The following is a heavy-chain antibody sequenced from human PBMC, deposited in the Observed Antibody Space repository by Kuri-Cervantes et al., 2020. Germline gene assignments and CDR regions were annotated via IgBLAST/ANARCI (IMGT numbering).Heavy chain of an antibody. Sequence: GESLKISCAASGFTVSSNYMSWVRQAPGKGLEWVSVIYSGGSTYYADSVKGRFTISRDNSKSTLYLQMNSLRAEDTAVYYCASGRRDGYSFCYYYAMDVWGQGTTVTVSS. CDR1: GFTVSSNY. J-gene: IGHJ6*02. V-gene: IGHV3-66*01. CDR2: IYSGGST. CDR3: ASGRRDGYSFCYYYAMDV. D-gene: IGHD5-24*01.